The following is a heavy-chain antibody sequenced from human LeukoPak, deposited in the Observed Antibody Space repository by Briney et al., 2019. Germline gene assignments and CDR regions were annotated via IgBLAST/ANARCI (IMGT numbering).Heavy chain of an antibody. Sequence: GGSLRLSCAASGFNFTNYAMNWVRQAPGGGLEWVSLISSSGGSTYYASSVKGRFTISRDNSKSTLYLQMNSLRAEDTAIYYCAKDGPTAIPSWFDPWGQGTLVTVSS. CDR1: GFNFTNYA. CDR2: ISSSGGST. CDR3: AKDGPTAIPSWFDP. D-gene: IGHD2-21*02. V-gene: IGHV3-23*01. J-gene: IGHJ5*02.